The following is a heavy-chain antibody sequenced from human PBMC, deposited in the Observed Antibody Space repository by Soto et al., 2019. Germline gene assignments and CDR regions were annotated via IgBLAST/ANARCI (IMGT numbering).Heavy chain of an antibody. V-gene: IGHV3-30*18. Sequence: QGHLVESGGGVVQPGRSLRLSFPASEFTSSSYAMPWVRQAQGRGREGVPLISYDGRNKYYADAVKGRFTISRDNSKNTLYLQTNSLSTEDTAVYYCAKDRGALRWSEEHYYFDYWGQGSLVTVSS. D-gene: IGHD4-17*01. CDR2: ISYDGRNK. J-gene: IGHJ4*02. CDR1: EFTSSSYA. CDR3: AKDRGALRWSEEHYYFDY.